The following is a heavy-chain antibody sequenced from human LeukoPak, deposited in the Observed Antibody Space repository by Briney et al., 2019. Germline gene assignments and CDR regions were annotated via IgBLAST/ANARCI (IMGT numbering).Heavy chain of an antibody. J-gene: IGHJ4*02. V-gene: IGHV3-23*01. CDR3: AITYVSGAYNLNH. CDR1: GFSFSSYA. CDR2: ISDSGGDT. D-gene: IGHD3-16*01. Sequence: PGGSLRLSCAASGFSFSSYAMSWVRQAPGKGLEWVSGISDSGGDTYYADSVKGRFIISRDNSKNTLYVEMTSLRAEDTAIYYCAITYVSGAYNLNHWGQGTLVTVSS.